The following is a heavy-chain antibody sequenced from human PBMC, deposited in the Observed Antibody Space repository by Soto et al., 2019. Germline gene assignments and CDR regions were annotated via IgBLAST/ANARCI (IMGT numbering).Heavy chain of an antibody. V-gene: IGHV5-10-1*01. CDR2: LDSRDSYT. J-gene: IGHJ4*02. D-gene: IGHD3-22*01. Sequence: GESLKISCRASGYTFTDDWISWVRQMPGKGLEWVGRLDSRDSYTDYSPSFQGHVSMSSGQSLNPAHLRWSGLTTPDTAIYYCVRVRITDSGMIDFDSWGLGTLVTVSS. CDR1: GYTFTDDW. CDR3: VRVRITDSGMIDFDS.